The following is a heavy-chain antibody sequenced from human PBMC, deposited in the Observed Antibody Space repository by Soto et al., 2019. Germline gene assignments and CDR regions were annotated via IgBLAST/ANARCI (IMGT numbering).Heavy chain of an antibody. J-gene: IGHJ6*03. V-gene: IGHV4-31*03. Sequence: PSETLSLTCTVSGGSISSGGYYWSWIRQHPGKALEWIRYIYYSGSTYYNPSLKSRVTISVDTSKNQFSLKLSSVTAADTAVYYCARTYSSSWYGFYYDYMDVWGKGTTVTVSS. CDR3: ARTYSSSWYGFYYDYMDV. D-gene: IGHD6-13*01. CDR2: IYYSGST. CDR1: GGSISSGGYY.